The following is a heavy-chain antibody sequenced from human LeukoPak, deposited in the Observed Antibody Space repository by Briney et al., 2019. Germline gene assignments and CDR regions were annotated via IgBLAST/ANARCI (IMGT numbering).Heavy chain of an antibody. D-gene: IGHD6-13*01. Sequence: GGSLRLSCAASGFTFSSYAMSWVRQAPGKGLEWVSAISGSGGSTYYTDSVKGRFTISRDNSKNTLYLQMNSLRAEDTAVYYCAKGRYSSWFGFDYWGQGTLVTVPS. J-gene: IGHJ4*02. CDR2: ISGSGGST. CDR1: GFTFSSYA. CDR3: AKGRYSSWFGFDY. V-gene: IGHV3-23*01.